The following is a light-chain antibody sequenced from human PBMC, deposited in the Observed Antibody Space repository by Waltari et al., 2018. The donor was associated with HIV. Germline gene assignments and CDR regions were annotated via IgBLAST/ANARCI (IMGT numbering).Light chain of an antibody. Sequence: NFMLTQPHSVSESPGKPVTISCTRSSGSIASHYAHWYQQRPGSAPTTVISEDNQRPSGFPDRFSGSIDSSSNSASLTISGLKTDDEADYYCQSYDSSNVVFGGGTKLTVL. CDR3: QSYDSSNVV. CDR2: EDN. J-gene: IGLJ2*01. CDR1: SGSIASHY. V-gene: IGLV6-57*04.